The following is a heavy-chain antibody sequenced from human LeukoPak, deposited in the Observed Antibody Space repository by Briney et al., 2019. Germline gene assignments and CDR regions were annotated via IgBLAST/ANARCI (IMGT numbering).Heavy chain of an antibody. D-gene: IGHD2-2*01. CDR3: AREYCTTNNCFNWGLGY. Sequence: GGSLRLSCAAPGFSFNTYTMRWVRQAPGKGLEYVSGIASNGGTKYCADSVKGRFTISRDNFKNTLYLQMDSLRTEDMAVYYCAREYCTTNNCFNWGLGYWGQGTLVTVSS. V-gene: IGHV3-64*02. J-gene: IGHJ4*02. CDR2: IASNGGTK. CDR1: GFSFNTYT.